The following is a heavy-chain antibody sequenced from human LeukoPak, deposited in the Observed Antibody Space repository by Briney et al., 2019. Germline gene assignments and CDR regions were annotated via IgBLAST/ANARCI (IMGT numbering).Heavy chain of an antibody. CDR1: GYTFTSYG. CDR3: ARGLQENLAWLTAFSAFDI. V-gene: IGHV1-18*01. CDR2: ISAYNGNT. J-gene: IGHJ3*02. D-gene: IGHD6-19*01. Sequence: ASVKVSFKTSGYTFTSYGISWVRQAPGQGPEWMGWISAYNGNTNYAQKVQGRVTMTTDASTSTAYMELRSLRSDDTAVYYCARGLQENLAWLTAFSAFDIWGQGTMVTVSS.